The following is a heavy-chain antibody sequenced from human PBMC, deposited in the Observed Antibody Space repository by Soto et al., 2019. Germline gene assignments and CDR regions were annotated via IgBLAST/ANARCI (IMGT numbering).Heavy chain of an antibody. CDR3: ARAWPSVDSYGSGVIDV. CDR1: GGSISSSNW. V-gene: IGHV4-4*02. Sequence: QVQLQESGPGLVKPSGTLSVTCAVSGGSISSSNWWNWVRQPPGKGLEWIGEIYHSGSTNYNPSLRSRVTISLDKSKNQFSLRVKSVTAADTAEYYCARAWPSVDSYGSGVIDVWGQGTTVTVSS. CDR2: IYHSGST. D-gene: IGHD5-18*01. J-gene: IGHJ6*02.